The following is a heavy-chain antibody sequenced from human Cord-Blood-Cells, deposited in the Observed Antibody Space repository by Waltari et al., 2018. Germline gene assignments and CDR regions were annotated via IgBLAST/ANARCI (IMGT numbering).Heavy chain of an antibody. CDR2: MNHSGST. CDR1: GGSFSGYY. CDR3: ARGAWYSSSWYYFDY. V-gene: IGHV4-34*01. Sequence: QVQLQQWGAGLLKPSETLSLPCAVYGGSFSGYYCSWIRQPPGKGLEWIGEMNHSGSTNYNPPLRSRVTISVDTSKNQFSLKLRSVTAAETAVYYCARGAWYSSSWYYFDYWGQGTLVTVSS. J-gene: IGHJ4*02. D-gene: IGHD6-13*01.